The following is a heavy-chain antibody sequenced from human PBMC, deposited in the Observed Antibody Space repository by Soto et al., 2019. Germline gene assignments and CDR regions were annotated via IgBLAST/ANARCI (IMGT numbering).Heavy chain of an antibody. CDR2: ISYDGSNK. CDR3: ARALGMVYAPLDY. D-gene: IGHD2-8*01. Sequence: GGSLRLSCAASGFTFSSYAMHWVRQAPGKGLEWVAVISYDGSNKYYADSVKGRFTISRDNSKNTLYLQMNSLRAEDTAVYYCARALGMVYAPLDYWGQGTLVTVSS. J-gene: IGHJ4*02. V-gene: IGHV3-30-3*01. CDR1: GFTFSSYA.